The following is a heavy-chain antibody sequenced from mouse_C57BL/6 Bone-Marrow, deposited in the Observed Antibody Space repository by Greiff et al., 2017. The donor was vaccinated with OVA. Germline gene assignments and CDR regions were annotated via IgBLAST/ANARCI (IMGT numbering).Heavy chain of an antibody. J-gene: IGHJ2*01. CDR2: ISGGGGNT. CDR3: ARRECSNWGFDY. Sequence: EVKLVESGGGLVKPGGSLKLSCAASGFTFSSYTMSWVRQTPEKRLEWVATISGGGGNTYYPDSVKGRFTIARDNAKNALYLQMSSLRSEDTALYYCARRECSNWGFDYWGQGTTLTVSS. D-gene: IGHD4-1*01. CDR1: GFTFSSYT. V-gene: IGHV5-9*01.